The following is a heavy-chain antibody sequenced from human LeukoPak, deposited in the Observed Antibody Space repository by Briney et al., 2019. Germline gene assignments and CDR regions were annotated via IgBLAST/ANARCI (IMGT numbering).Heavy chain of an antibody. D-gene: IGHD7-27*01. Sequence: ASETLSLTCAVSGVSFSGYYWSWIRQPPGKGLEWIGEINHSGRSNCNPSLKSRVTISVDASKNHLSLKLYSVTAADTAVYYCARWDNWGSGPTGPFDDWGQGTLVTVSS. CDR1: GVSFSGYY. CDR3: ARWDNWGSGPTGPFDD. J-gene: IGHJ4*02. CDR2: INHSGRS. V-gene: IGHV4-34*01.